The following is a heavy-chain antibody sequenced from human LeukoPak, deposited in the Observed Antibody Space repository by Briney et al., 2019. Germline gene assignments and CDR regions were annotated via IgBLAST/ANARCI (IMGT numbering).Heavy chain of an antibody. V-gene: IGHV1-2*06. CDR3: ARTGGYCSGGSCYSNWFDP. D-gene: IGHD2-15*01. J-gene: IGHJ5*02. CDR2: INPNSGGT. CDR1: GYTFTGYY. Sequence: ASAKVSCKASGYTFTGYYMHWVRQAPGQGLEWMGRINPNSGGTNYAQKFQGRVTMTRDTSISTAYMELSRLRSDDTAVYYCARTGGYCSGGSCYSNWFDPWGQGTLVTVSS.